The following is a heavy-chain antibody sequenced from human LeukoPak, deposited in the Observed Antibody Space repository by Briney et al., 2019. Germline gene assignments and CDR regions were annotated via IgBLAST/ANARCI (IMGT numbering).Heavy chain of an antibody. CDR1: GYTFSGYY. D-gene: IGHD5-12*01. J-gene: IGHJ3*02. CDR3: ARGRGSEDAFDI. Sequence: GASVKVSCKASGYTFSGYYLCWVRQAPGQGLEWMGRINPNNGGTNCAQKFQGRVTMTRDTSITTAYMELNTLRSDDTAVYYCARGRGSEDAFDIWGQGTMVIVSS. CDR2: INPNNGGT. V-gene: IGHV1-2*06.